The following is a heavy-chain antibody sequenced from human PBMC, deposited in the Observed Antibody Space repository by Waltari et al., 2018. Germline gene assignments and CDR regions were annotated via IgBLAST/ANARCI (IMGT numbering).Heavy chain of an antibody. D-gene: IGHD3-3*01. J-gene: IGHJ5*02. V-gene: IGHV4-34*01. Sequence: QVQLQQWGAGLLKPSETLSLTCAVYGGSFSGYYWSWIRQPPGKGPEWIGESNHSGSTNYNPYFKSRVTISVDTSKNQLSLRLSSVTAADTAVYYCARVPPCSLRFLECYGGFDPWGQGTLVTVSS. CDR1: GGSFSGYY. CDR2: SNHSGST. CDR3: ARVPPCSLRFLECYGGFDP.